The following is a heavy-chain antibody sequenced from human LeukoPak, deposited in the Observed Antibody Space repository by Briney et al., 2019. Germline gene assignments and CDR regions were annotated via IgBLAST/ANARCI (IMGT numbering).Heavy chain of an antibody. V-gene: IGHV1-46*01. J-gene: IGHJ5*02. D-gene: IGHD6-13*01. CDR1: GYTFTSYY. CDR2: INPSADST. Sequence: ASVKVSCKASGYTFTSYYIHWVRQAPGQGLEWMGIINPSADSTNYAQKFQGRVTMTRDMSTSTAYMELRSLRSDDTAVYYCARAAEYSSSNYNWFDPWGQGTLVTVSS. CDR3: ARAAEYSSSNYNWFDP.